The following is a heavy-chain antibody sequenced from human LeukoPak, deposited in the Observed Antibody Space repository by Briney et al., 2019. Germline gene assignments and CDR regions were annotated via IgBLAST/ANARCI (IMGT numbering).Heavy chain of an antibody. CDR1: GGSISSGSYH. V-gene: IGHV4-61*02. D-gene: IGHD3/OR15-3a*01. Sequence: SETLSLTCTVSGGSISSGSYHWRWIRQPAGKGLEWIVRIYTSGSTNYNPSLKSRVTISVDTSKNQFSLKLSSVTAADTAVYYCARDGYDGLDWYFELWGRGTLVTVSS. CDR2: IYTSGST. CDR3: ARDGYDGLDWYFEL. J-gene: IGHJ2*01.